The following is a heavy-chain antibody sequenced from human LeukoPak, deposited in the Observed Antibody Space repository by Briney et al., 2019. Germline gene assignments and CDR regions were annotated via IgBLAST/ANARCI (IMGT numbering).Heavy chain of an antibody. CDR3: ARDRYCSSTSCYTTAYFQH. Sequence: ASVKVSGKASGYTFTGYYMHWVRQAPGQGLEWMGWINPNSGGTNYAQKFQGRVTMTRDTSISTAYMELSRLRSDDTAVYYCARDRYCSSTSCYTTAYFQHWGQGTLVTVSS. J-gene: IGHJ1*01. V-gene: IGHV1-2*02. CDR1: GYTFTGYY. D-gene: IGHD2-2*01. CDR2: INPNSGGT.